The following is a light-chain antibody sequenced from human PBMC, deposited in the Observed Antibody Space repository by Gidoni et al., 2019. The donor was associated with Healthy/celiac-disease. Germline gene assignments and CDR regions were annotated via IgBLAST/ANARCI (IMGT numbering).Light chain of an antibody. CDR3: QQYGL. CDR2: GAS. Sequence: EIGLTQSPGTLSLSPGERATLSCRASQSVSSSYLAWYQQKPGQAPRLLIYGASSRATGIPDRFSGSGSGTDFTLTISRLEPEDFAVYYCQQYGLFXPXTRLEIK. J-gene: IGKJ5*01. V-gene: IGKV3-20*01. CDR1: QSVSSSY.